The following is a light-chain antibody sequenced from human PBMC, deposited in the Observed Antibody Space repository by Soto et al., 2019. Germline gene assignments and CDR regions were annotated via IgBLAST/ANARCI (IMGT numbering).Light chain of an antibody. CDR1: QSVSSSY. CDR2: GAS. Sequence: EIVLTQSPGTLSFSPGERATLSCRASQSVSSSYLAWYQQKGGQAPRLLIYGASRRATGIPDRFSGSGSGTDFTLTISRLEPEDFAVYYCQQYGSSYTFGQGTKLEIK. J-gene: IGKJ2*01. CDR3: QQYGSSYT. V-gene: IGKV3-20*01.